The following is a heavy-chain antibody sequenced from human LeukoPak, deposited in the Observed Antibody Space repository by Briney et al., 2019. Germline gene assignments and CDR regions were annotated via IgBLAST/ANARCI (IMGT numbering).Heavy chain of an antibody. Sequence: SETLSLTCTVSGGSISSSYYWGWIRQPPGKGLEWIGSIYYSGSTYYNPSLKSRVTISVDTSKNQFSLKLSSVTAADTAVYYCARKYYLGGGDYPFDYWGQGTLVTVSS. CDR1: GGSISSSYY. CDR3: ARKYYLGGGDYPFDY. D-gene: IGHD4-17*01. J-gene: IGHJ4*02. V-gene: IGHV4-39*01. CDR2: IYYSGST.